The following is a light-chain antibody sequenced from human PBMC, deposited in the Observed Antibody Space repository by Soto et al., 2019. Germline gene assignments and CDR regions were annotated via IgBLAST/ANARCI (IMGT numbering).Light chain of an antibody. CDR1: QSVSSSF. CDR2: GAS. V-gene: IGKV3-20*01. Sequence: EIVLTQSPGTLSLSPGERATLSCRASQSVSSSFLAWYQQKPGQAPRLLIYGASSRATGIPDRFSGSGSGTDFPLTISRLEPEDVAVYYCQQYGSSALTFGGGTKVEIK. J-gene: IGKJ4*01. CDR3: QQYGSSALT.